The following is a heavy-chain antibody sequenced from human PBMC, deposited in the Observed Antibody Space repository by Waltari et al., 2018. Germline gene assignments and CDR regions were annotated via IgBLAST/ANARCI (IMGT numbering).Heavy chain of an antibody. CDR3: ARGVAVAGILIDY. Sequence: EVQLVESGGGLVKPGGSLRLSCAASGFTFSSYSMNWVRQAPGKGLEWVSSISSSSSYIYYADSVKGRFTISRDNAKNSLYLQMNSLRAEDTAVYYCARGVAVAGILIDYWGQGTLVTVSS. CDR1: GFTFSSYS. D-gene: IGHD6-19*01. CDR2: ISSSSSYI. J-gene: IGHJ4*02. V-gene: IGHV3-21*01.